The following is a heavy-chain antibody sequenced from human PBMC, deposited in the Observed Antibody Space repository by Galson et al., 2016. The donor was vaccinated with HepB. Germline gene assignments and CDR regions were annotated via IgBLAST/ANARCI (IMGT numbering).Heavy chain of an antibody. CDR2: IYSDDKT. Sequence: SLRLSCAGSGFTVSSHYMSWVRQAPGQGLEWVSSIYSDDKTYYADSVKGRFTISRDNSKNTLYLQMNSLRVEDTAVYFCATDHGPSGWLNWGQGTLVTVSS. J-gene: IGHJ1*01. CDR3: ATDHGPSGWLN. V-gene: IGHV3-53*01. CDR1: GFTVSSHY. D-gene: IGHD6-19*01.